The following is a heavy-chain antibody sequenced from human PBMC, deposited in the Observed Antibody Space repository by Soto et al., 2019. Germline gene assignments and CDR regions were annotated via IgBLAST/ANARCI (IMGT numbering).Heavy chain of an antibody. J-gene: IGHJ4*02. D-gene: IGHD2-21*01. CDR1: GFACRNSW. V-gene: IGHV3-74*01. CDR3: TRYAAYYPDS. CDR2: INNDGDLT. Sequence: EVQLVESGGGLVLPGRSLRLSCAASGFACRNSWMHWVRQVPGKGLMWVSRINNDGDLTSYADSVKGRFIISRDNTKNTIYLQMTKLRAEDTAVYYCTRYAAYYPDSGGQGTLVTVSS.